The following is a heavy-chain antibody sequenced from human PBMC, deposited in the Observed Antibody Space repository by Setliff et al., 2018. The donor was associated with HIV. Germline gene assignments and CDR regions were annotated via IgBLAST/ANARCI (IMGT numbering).Heavy chain of an antibody. J-gene: IGHJ5*02. D-gene: IGHD3-10*01. Sequence: TSETLSLTCSVSGGSISSGNFYWSWIRQPAGKGLEWIGHIYYSGIANYNPSLKSRVTISVDTSKNQFSLKLSSVTAADTAVYYCATYADRESNRFDPWGQGILVTVSS. CDR2: IYYSGIA. V-gene: IGHV4-61*09. CDR3: ATYADRESNRFDP. CDR1: GGSISSGNFY.